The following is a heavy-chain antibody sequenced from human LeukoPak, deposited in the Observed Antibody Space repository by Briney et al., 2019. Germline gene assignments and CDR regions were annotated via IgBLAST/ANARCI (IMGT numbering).Heavy chain of an antibody. Sequence: GGSLRLSCAVSGFTFSNYAMHWVRQAPGKGLEWVAVIWYDGSNENYADTVKGRFTISRDNSKNVLNLQVNSLRAEDTAVYYCARRSAVGTHGMDVWGKGTTVTVSS. CDR1: GFTFSNYA. CDR2: IWYDGSNE. CDR3: ARRSAVGTHGMDV. V-gene: IGHV3-33*01. J-gene: IGHJ6*04. D-gene: IGHD6-13*01.